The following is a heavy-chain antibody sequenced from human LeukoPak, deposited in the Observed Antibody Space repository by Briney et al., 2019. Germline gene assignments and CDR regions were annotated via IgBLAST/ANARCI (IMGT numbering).Heavy chain of an antibody. V-gene: IGHV3-7*01. J-gene: IGHJ4*02. CDR2: IKEDGSEI. CDR3: ARDRGYSSFDY. Sequence: GGSLRLSCEASAFTFSSYWMSWVRQAPGKGLEWVANIKEDGSEINYVDSVKGRFTISRDNAKNSLFLQMNSLRVEDTAAYYCARDRGYSSFDYWGQGTLVTVSS. CDR1: AFTFSSYW. D-gene: IGHD4-23*01.